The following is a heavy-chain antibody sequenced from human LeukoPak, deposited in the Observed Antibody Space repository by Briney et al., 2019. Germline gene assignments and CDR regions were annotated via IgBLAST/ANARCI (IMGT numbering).Heavy chain of an antibody. V-gene: IGHV3-66*01. CDR1: GFTFTSTY. CDR2: IHISGST. Sequence: PGGSLRLSCAASGFTFTSTYITWVRQAPGKGLEWVSIIHISGSTYYADSVRGRFTISRDNSKNTVYLQMNSLRADDTAIYYCARAVEYLPLDYWGQGTLVAVSS. CDR3: ARAVEYLPLDY. J-gene: IGHJ4*02. D-gene: IGHD2/OR15-2a*01.